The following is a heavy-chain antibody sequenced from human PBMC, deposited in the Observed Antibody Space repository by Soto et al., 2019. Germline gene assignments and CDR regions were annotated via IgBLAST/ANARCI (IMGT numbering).Heavy chain of an antibody. CDR2: ISAYNGNT. D-gene: IGHD2-15*01. CDR3: ARFVVVVAATSYWFDP. V-gene: IGHV1-18*01. Sequence: ASVKVSCKASGYTFTSYGISCVRQAPGQGLEWMGWISAYNGNTNYAQKLQGRVTMTTDTSTSTAYMELRSLRSDDTAVYYCARFVVVVAATSYWFDPWGQGTLVTVSS. CDR1: GYTFTSYG. J-gene: IGHJ5*02.